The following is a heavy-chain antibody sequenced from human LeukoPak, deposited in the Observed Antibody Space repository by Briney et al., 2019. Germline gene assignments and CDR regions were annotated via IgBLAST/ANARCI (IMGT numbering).Heavy chain of an antibody. Sequence: GSLRLSCAASGFTFSSYEMNWIRQPPGKGLEWIGYIYYSGSTYYNASLKSRVIVFLAMSQNQFFLMQTYVIAADTAVFYCARDTGQYAPGTPWSTRFDPGGQGALVTVPS. D-gene: IGHD3-10*01. CDR3: ARDTGQYAPGTPWSTRFDP. CDR1: GFTFSSYE. J-gene: IGHJ5*02. V-gene: IGHV4-59*12. CDR2: IYYSGST.